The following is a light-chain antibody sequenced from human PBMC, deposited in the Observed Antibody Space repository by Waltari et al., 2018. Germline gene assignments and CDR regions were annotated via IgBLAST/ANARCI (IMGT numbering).Light chain of an antibody. Sequence: DIQMTQSPATLSASVGDRVTITCRASQSISNWLDWYQQKPGKAHKLLIYKASSLESGVPSRFSGSGSGTEFTLTISSLQPDDLATYYCQQYNSYSRTFGQGTKVEIK. CDR2: KAS. J-gene: IGKJ1*01. V-gene: IGKV1-5*03. CDR1: QSISNW. CDR3: QQYNSYSRT.